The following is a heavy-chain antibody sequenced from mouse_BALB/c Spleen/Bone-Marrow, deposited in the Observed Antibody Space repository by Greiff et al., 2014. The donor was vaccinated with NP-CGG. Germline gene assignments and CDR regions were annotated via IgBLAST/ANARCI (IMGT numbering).Heavy chain of an antibody. CDR1: GFNIKDTY. D-gene: IGHD2-4*01. CDR2: IDPANGNT. CDR3: ASYDYGYYFDY. J-gene: IGHJ2*01. Sequence: EVQVVESGAVLVKPGASVKLSCTASGFNIKDTYMHWVKQRPEQGLEWIGRIDPANGNTKYDPKFQGKATITADTSSNTAYLQLSSLTSEDTAVYYCASYDYGYYFDYWGQGTTLTVSS. V-gene: IGHV14-3*02.